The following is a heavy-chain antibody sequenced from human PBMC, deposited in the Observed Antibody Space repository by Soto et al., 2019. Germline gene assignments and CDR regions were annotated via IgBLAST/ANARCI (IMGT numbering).Heavy chain of an antibody. Sequence: GGSLRLSCAASGFTFSSYSMNWVRQAPGKGLEWVSYISSSSSTIYYADSVKGRFTISRDNAKNSLYLQMNSLRAEGTAVYYCARPPISGRITIFDYWGQGTLVTVSS. J-gene: IGHJ4*02. D-gene: IGHD3-9*01. CDR2: ISSSSSTI. CDR3: ARPPISGRITIFDY. CDR1: GFTFSSYS. V-gene: IGHV3-48*01.